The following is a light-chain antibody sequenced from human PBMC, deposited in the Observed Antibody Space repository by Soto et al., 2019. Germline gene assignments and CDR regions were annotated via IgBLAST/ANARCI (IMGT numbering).Light chain of an antibody. CDR3: SSYTSRSTLP. V-gene: IGLV2-14*01. CDR1: SSDVGGYNY. CDR2: EVS. Sequence: QSALTQPASVSGSPGQSITISCTGTSSDVGGYNYVSWYKQHPGKAPKLMIYEVSNRPSGVSNRFTDSKSGNTASLTISGLKAEDEYDYYCSSYTSRSTLPFGTGTKINVL. J-gene: IGLJ1*01.